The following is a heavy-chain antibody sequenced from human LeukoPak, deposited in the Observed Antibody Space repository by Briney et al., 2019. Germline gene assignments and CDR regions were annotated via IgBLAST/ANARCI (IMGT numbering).Heavy chain of an antibody. Sequence: SETLSLTCTVSGGSISSYYWSWIRQPPGKGLEWIGYIYYSGSTNYNPSLKSRVTISVDTSKNQFSLKLSSVTAADTAVYYCARDHRDDHGEAFDIWGQGAMVTVSS. D-gene: IGHD2-21*01. CDR2: IYYSGST. J-gene: IGHJ3*02. V-gene: IGHV4-59*08. CDR1: GGSISSYY. CDR3: ARDHRDDHGEAFDI.